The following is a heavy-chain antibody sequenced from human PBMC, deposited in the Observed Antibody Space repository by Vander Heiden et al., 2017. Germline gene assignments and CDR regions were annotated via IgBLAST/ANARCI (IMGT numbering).Heavy chain of an antibody. J-gene: IGHJ4*01. CDR1: GFTFSIQA. D-gene: IGHD3-10*01. Sequence: EVQRWVSGGGWLPPGGTRRLSWAASGFTFSIQAMRWVVQAPGKGLEWVSAISGSGGSTYYADSVKGRFTISRDNSKNTLYLQMNSLRAEDTAVYYCAKDFLWFGELSPDYFDYWGHGTLVTVSS. CDR2: ISGSGGST. V-gene: IGHV3-23*01. CDR3: AKDFLWFGELSPDYFDY.